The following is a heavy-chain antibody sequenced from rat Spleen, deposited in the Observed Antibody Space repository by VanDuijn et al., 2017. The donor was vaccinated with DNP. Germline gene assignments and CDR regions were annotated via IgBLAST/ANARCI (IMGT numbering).Heavy chain of an antibody. CDR3: ARWTRYFDY. Sequence: EVQLQESGPGLVQPSQSLSLTCSVTGYSITSNYWAWIRKFPGNKMEWIGHISYSGSTNYNPSLKSRISITRDTSKNLFFLHLNSVTTEDTATYYCARWTRYFDYWGQGVMVTVSS. J-gene: IGHJ2*01. CDR1: GYSITSNY. V-gene: IGHV3-1*01. D-gene: IGHD1-7*01. CDR2: ISYSGST.